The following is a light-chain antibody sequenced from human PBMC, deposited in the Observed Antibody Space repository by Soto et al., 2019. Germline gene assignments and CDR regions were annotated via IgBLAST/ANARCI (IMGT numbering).Light chain of an antibody. J-gene: IGKJ1*01. CDR2: DAS. V-gene: IGKV1-5*01. CDR3: QQYNSYWA. Sequence: DIQMTQSPATLSASVGDRVTITCRASRSVSSWLAWYQQKPGKAPKLLIYDASSLQSGVPPRFSRSGSGTEFTLTINSLQPDDFATYYCQQYNSYWAFGQGTKVEIK. CDR1: RSVSSW.